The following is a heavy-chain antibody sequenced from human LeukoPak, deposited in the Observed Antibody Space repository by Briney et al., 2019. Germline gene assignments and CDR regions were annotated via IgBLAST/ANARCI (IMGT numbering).Heavy chain of an antibody. J-gene: IGHJ6*03. V-gene: IGHV3-66*01. CDR2: IYSGGSI. CDR3: ARVRDGFGEYYYYYYMDV. CDR1: GFTVSNNY. Sequence: GGSLRLSCAASGFTVSNNYMSWVRQAPGKGLEWVSVIYSGGSIYYADSVKGRFTISRDNSKNTLYLQMNSLRAEDTAVYYCARVRDGFGEYYYYYYMDVWGKGTTVTISS. D-gene: IGHD3-10*01.